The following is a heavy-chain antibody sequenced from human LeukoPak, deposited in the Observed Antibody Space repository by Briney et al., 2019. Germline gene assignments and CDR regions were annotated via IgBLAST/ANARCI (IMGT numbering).Heavy chain of an antibody. J-gene: IGHJ4*02. Sequence: GGSLRLSCAASGFTFSSYAMHWVRQAPGKGLEWVAVISYDGSNKYYADSVKGRFTISRDNSKNSLYLQMNSLRAEDTALYYCASGRQLGYWGQGTLVTVSS. V-gene: IGHV3-30-3*01. D-gene: IGHD3-16*01. CDR3: ASGRQLGY. CDR1: GFTFSSYA. CDR2: ISYDGSNK.